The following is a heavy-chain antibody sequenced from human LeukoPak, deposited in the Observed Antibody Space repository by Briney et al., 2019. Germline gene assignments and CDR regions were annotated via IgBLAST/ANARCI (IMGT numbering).Heavy chain of an antibody. CDR1: GYTFTSYY. V-gene: IGHV1-46*01. CDR2: INPSGGST. CDR3: ASEHIVVVTALLN. Sequence: ASMKVSCKASGYTFTSYYMHWVRQAPGQGLEWMGIINPSGGSTSYAQKFQGRVTMTRDTSTSTVYMELSSLRSEDTAVYYCASEHIVVVTALLNWGQGTLVTVSS. J-gene: IGHJ4*02. D-gene: IGHD2-21*02.